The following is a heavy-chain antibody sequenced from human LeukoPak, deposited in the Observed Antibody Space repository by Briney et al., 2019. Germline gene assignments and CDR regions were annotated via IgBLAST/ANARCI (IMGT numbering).Heavy chain of an antibody. Sequence: GGSLRLSCAASGFTFSYYWMSWVRQAPGKGLEWVSAISGSGGSTYYADSVKGRFTISRDNSKNTLYLQMNSLRAEDTAVYYCAKVRGIRKYYDSSGYFSPYFDYWGQGTLVTVSS. J-gene: IGHJ4*02. CDR2: ISGSGGST. CDR1: GFTFSYYW. D-gene: IGHD3-22*01. CDR3: AKVRGIRKYYDSSGYFSPYFDY. V-gene: IGHV3-23*01.